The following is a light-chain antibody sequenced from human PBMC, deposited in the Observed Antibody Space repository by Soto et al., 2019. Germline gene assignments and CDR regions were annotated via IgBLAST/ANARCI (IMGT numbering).Light chain of an antibody. CDR1: QSLSTN. J-gene: IGKJ1*01. Sequence: EIGRTQSPATLSVSPGEGATLSCRASQSLSTNLAWYQHKPGQAPRLLIYGASTRATDMPGTFSGRGSGTEFTLTISSLQSEDFAVYYCQQYKNWPRTFGQGTKVDI. CDR3: QQYKNWPRT. CDR2: GAS. V-gene: IGKV3-15*01.